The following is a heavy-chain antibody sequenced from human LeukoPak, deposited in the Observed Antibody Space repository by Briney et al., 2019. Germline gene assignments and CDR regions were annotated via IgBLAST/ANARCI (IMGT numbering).Heavy chain of an antibody. CDR2: ISAYNGNT. Sequence: ASVRVSCMASGYTFTSYGISCVRQAPGQGLEWMGWISAYNGNTNYAQKLQGRVTMTTDTSTSTAYMELRSLRSDDTAVYYCARDHRCSSTSCYLGVYYYYGMDVWGQGTTVTVSS. CDR1: GYTFTSYG. D-gene: IGHD2-2*01. V-gene: IGHV1-18*01. CDR3: ARDHRCSSTSCYLGVYYYYGMDV. J-gene: IGHJ6*02.